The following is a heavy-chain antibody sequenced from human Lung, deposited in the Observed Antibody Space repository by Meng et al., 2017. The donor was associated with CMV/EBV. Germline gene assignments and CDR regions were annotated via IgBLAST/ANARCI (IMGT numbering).Heavy chain of an antibody. Sequence: QAQVVPSGGEVKKPGASVKVSCKASGYTFSNYGITWVRQAPGQGLEWMGWINAYNGDTNYAQTLQGRVTMTTDTSTSTAYMELRSLRSDDTAVYYCARVEVGITSGDYWGQGTLVTVSS. CDR3: ARVEVGITSGDY. CDR1: GYTFSNYG. CDR2: INAYNGDT. V-gene: IGHV1-18*01. J-gene: IGHJ4*02. D-gene: IGHD1-26*01.